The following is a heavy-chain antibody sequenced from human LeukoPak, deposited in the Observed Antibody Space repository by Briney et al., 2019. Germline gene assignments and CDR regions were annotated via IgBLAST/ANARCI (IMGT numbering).Heavy chain of an antibody. CDR2: ISSSSSYI. V-gene: IGHV3-21*01. CDR3: ARDSIGYSYARHPYYFDY. D-gene: IGHD5-18*01. Sequence: GGSLRLSCAASGFTFSSYSMNWVRQAPGKGLEWVSSISSSSSYIYYADSVKGRFTISRDNAKNSLYLQMNSLRAEDTAVYYCARDSIGYSYARHPYYFDYWGPGTLVTVSS. J-gene: IGHJ4*02. CDR1: GFTFSSYS.